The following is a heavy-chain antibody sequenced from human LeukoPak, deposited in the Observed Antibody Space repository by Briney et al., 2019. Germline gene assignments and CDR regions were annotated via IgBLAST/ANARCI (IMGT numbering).Heavy chain of an antibody. J-gene: IGHJ4*02. V-gene: IGHV4-30-4*01. CDR3: ARDVWSGYYTYFDY. CDR1: GVSISSGDYD. Sequence: SETLSLTCTVSGVSISSGDYDWSGLRQPPGKGLEWIGYIYYSGSTYYNPSLKSRITISVDTSKNQFSLKLSSVTAADTAVYYCARDVWSGYYTYFDYWGQGTLVTVSS. D-gene: IGHD3-3*01. CDR2: IYYSGST.